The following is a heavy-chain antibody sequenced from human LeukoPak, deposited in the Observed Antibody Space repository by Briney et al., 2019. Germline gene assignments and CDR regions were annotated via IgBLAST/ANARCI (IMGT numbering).Heavy chain of an antibody. CDR3: ARVRRDDILTGSFDY. J-gene: IGHJ4*02. CDR1: GGTFSSYA. CDR2: IIPIFGTA. D-gene: IGHD3-9*01. Sequence: SVKVSCKASGGTFSSYAISWVRQAPGQGLEWMGGIIPIFGTANYAQKSQGRVTITADKSTSTAYMELSSLRSEDTAVYYCARVRRDDILTGSFDYWGQGTLVTVSS. V-gene: IGHV1-69*06.